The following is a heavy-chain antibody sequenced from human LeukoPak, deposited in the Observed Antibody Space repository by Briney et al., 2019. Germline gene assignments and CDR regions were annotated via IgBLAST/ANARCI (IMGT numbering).Heavy chain of an antibody. D-gene: IGHD1-1*01. Sequence: LVKVSCKASGGTFSSYAISWVRQAPGQGLEWMGGIIPIFGTANYAQKFQGRVTITTDESTSTAYMELSSLTFADTAVYFCARAAPGRSGSSTLDYWGQGTLVTVS. J-gene: IGHJ4*02. CDR3: ARAAPGRSGSSTLDY. CDR2: IIPIFGTA. V-gene: IGHV1-69*05. CDR1: GGTFSSYA.